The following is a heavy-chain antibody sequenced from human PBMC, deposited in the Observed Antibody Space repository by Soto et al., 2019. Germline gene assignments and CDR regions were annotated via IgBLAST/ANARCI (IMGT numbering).Heavy chain of an antibody. J-gene: IGHJ4*02. Sequence: EVQLLESGGGLVQPGGSLRLSCAASGFTFSSYAMTWVRQAPGKGLEWVSAISGSGTNRYYADSVKGRFTIYRDNSKNTLYLQTNSLRAEDTAVYYCAKDRVDYGDYRGLDYWGQGTLVTVSS. CDR3: AKDRVDYGDYRGLDY. CDR1: GFTFSSYA. D-gene: IGHD4-17*01. V-gene: IGHV3-23*01. CDR2: ISGSGTNR.